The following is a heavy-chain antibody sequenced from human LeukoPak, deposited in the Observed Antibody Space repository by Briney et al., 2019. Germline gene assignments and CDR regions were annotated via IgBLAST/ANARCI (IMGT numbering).Heavy chain of an antibody. CDR3: ASTSVGVYYDSSGPNWFDP. D-gene: IGHD3-22*01. V-gene: IGHV3-30*02. J-gene: IGHJ5*02. CDR1: GFTFSSYG. Sequence: GGSLRLSCAASGFTFSSYGMHWVRQAPGKGLEWVAFIRYDGSNKYYADSVKGRFTISRDNSKNTLYLQMNSLRAEDTAVYYCASTSVGVYYDSSGPNWFDPWGQGTLVTVSS. CDR2: IRYDGSNK.